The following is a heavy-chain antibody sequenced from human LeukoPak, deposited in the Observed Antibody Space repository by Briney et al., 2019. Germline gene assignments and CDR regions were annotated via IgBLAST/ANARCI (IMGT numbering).Heavy chain of an antibody. D-gene: IGHD5-12*01. Sequence: GGSLRLSCAASGFTFTNYTMHWVRQAPGKGLEWVALIHGDGGTTFFADSVRGRFTISRDNSKQSLYLQMRSLKTEDTALYYCAREATNWLAFDSWGQGTVVTVSS. V-gene: IGHV3-43*02. CDR1: GFTFTNYT. CDR2: IHGDGGTT. CDR3: AREATNWLAFDS. J-gene: IGHJ4*02.